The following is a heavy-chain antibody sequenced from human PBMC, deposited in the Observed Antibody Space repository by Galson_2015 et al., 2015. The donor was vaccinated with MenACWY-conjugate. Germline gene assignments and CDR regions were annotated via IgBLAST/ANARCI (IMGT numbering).Heavy chain of an antibody. J-gene: IGHJ5*02. CDR2: ISGDGSIT. CDR3: ARDRHTARLPFHP. CDR1: GFTFSDYW. D-gene: IGHD2-2*02. V-gene: IGHV3-74*01. Sequence: SLRLSCAASGFTFSDYWMHWVRQAPGKGLVWVSRISGDGSITNYSDSVRGRFTISRDNAKSTVYLQMNNLRAEDTAVYYCARDRHTARLPFHPRGQGTLVPVSS.